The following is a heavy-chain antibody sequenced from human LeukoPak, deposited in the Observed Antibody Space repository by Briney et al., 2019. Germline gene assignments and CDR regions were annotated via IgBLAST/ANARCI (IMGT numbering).Heavy chain of an antibody. CDR2: INPSGGST. CDR1: GYTFTSYY. V-gene: IGHV1-46*01. D-gene: IGHD3-10*01. CDR3: ATDGSGIFSGY. J-gene: IGHJ4*02. Sequence: ASVKVSCKASGYTFTSYYMHWVRQAPGQGLEWMGRINPSGGSTTYAQKFQGRVTMTRDTSTSTVYMELSSLRSEDTAVYYCATDGSGIFSGYWGQGTLVTVSS.